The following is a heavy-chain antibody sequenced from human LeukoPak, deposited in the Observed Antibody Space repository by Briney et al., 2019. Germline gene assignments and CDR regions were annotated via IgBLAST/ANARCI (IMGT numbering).Heavy chain of an antibody. V-gene: IGHV5-51*01. CDR2: IYPSNSDT. Sequence: GESLKISCKGSGYSFSTYWIGWVRQMPGKGLEWMGIIYPSNSDTRYSPSFQGQVTISADKSISTAYCARLVAAAGNNRPDWFDPWGQGTLVTVSS. J-gene: IGHJ5*02. CDR1: GYSFSTYW. D-gene: IGHD6-13*01. CDR3: DP.